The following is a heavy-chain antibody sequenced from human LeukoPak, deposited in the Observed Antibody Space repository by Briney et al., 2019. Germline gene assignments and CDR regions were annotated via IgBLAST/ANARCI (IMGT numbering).Heavy chain of an antibody. D-gene: IGHD3-10*01. J-gene: IGHJ5*02. CDR3: ARDRRPMVRGVMAP. CDR1: GYTFTSYD. Sequence: ASVKVSCKASGYTFTSYDMHWVRQAPGQGLEWMGIINPSGGSTSYAQKFQGRVTMTRDTSTSTVYTELSSLRSEDTAVYYCARDRRPMVRGVMAPWGQGTLVTVSP. V-gene: IGHV1-46*01. CDR2: INPSGGST.